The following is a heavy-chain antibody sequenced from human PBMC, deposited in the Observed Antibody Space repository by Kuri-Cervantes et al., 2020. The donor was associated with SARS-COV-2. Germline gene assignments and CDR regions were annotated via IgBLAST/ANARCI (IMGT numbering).Heavy chain of an antibody. Sequence: SVKVSCKASGGTFSSYAISWVRQAPGQGLEWMGGIIPIFGTANYAQKFQGRVTITADESTSTAYMELSSLRSEGTAVYYCARVGDCSSTSCRYYFDYWGQGTLVTVSS. D-gene: IGHD2-2*01. CDR3: ARVGDCSSTSCRYYFDY. CDR2: IIPIFGTA. V-gene: IGHV1-69*13. J-gene: IGHJ4*02. CDR1: GGTFSSYA.